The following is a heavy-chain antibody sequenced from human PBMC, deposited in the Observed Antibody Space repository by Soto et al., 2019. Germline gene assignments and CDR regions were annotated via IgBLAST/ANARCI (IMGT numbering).Heavy chain of an antibody. V-gene: IGHV3-23*01. Sequence: PGGSLRLSCAASGFTFSSYAMSWVRQAPGKGLEWVSAISGSGGSTYYADSVKGRFTISRDNSKNTLYLQMNSLRAEDTAVYYCAKDRPRSGYSSGWTPGWGQGTLVTVSS. J-gene: IGHJ4*02. CDR2: ISGSGGST. D-gene: IGHD6-19*01. CDR1: GFTFSSYA. CDR3: AKDRPRSGYSSGWTPG.